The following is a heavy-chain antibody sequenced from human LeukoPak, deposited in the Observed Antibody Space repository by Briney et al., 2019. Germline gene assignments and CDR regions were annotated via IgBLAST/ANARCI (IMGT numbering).Heavy chain of an antibody. D-gene: IGHD3-3*01. J-gene: IGHJ5*02. CDR2: IYYSGST. V-gene: IGHV4-39*07. Sequence: SETLSLTCTVSGGSISSSSYYWGWIRQPPGKGLEWIGSIYYSGSTYYNPSLKSRVTISVDTSKNQFSLKLSSVTAADTAVYYCARVCDFWSGYYKWFDPWGQGTLVTVSS. CDR1: GGSISSSSYY. CDR3: ARVCDFWSGYYKWFDP.